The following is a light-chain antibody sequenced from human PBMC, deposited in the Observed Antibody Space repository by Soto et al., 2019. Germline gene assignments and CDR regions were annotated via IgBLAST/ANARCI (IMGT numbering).Light chain of an antibody. J-gene: IGKJ4*01. Sequence: PGERATLSCRASQSVSSYLAWYQQKPGQAPRLLIYDASNSATGIPARFSGSGSGTDFTLTISSLEPEDFAVYYCQQRSNWPSTFGGGTKVEIK. CDR2: DAS. CDR1: QSVSSY. CDR3: QQRSNWPST. V-gene: IGKV3-11*01.